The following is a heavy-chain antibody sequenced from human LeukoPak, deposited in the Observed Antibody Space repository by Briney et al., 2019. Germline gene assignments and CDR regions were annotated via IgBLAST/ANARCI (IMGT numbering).Heavy chain of an antibody. Sequence: PGGSLRLSCAASGFTFSSYSMSWVRQAPGKGLEWVSSISSTSGYIYYADSVKGRFTISRDNSKNTPYLQMNSLRAEDTAVYYCARDLPHNCGGDCPWVYWGQGTLVTVSS. CDR3: ARDLPHNCGGDCPWVY. CDR1: GFTFSSYS. CDR2: ISSTSGYI. J-gene: IGHJ4*02. D-gene: IGHD2-21*02. V-gene: IGHV3-21*01.